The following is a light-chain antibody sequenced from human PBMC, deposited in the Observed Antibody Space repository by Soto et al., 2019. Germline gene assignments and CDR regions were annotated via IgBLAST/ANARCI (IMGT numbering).Light chain of an antibody. CDR1: HSIGTW. Sequence: DIQMTQSPSALSASLGDRVTITCRASHSIGTWLAWYQQRPGKAPKLLIYDASSLGSGVPSRFSGGGSGTEFTLTISRLQPDDFGTYYCHQYKSYTPYTIGQGTKVDIK. CDR2: DAS. V-gene: IGKV1-5*01. CDR3: HQYKSYTPYT. J-gene: IGKJ2*01.